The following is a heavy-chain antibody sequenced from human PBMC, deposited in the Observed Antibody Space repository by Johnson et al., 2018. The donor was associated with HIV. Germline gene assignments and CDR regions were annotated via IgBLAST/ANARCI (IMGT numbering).Heavy chain of an antibody. D-gene: IGHD3-3*01. V-gene: IGHV3-66*02. CDR3: ARDSGPSDFWSGYRLVVAFNI. CDR2: IYTGGTT. CDR1: GFTVSSDY. Sequence: VQLVESGGGWVQPGGSLRLSCAASGFTVSSDYMSWVRQAPGKGLEWVSVIYTGGTTYYADSVKGRFIISRDNSKNTLHLQMNSLRAEDAAVYYCARDSGPSDFWSGYRLVVAFNIWGQGTMVTVSS. J-gene: IGHJ3*02.